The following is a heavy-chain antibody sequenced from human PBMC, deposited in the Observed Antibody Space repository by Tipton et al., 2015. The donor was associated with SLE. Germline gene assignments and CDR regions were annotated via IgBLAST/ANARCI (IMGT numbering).Heavy chain of an antibody. Sequence: TLSLTCTVSGGSISSYYWSWIRQPPGKGLEWIGEINHSGSTNYNPSLKSRVTISVDTSKNQFSLKLRSVTAADTAVYYCARVLMGFGEPRAPTRGYYYYMDVWGKGTTVTVSS. CDR3: ARVLMGFGEPRAPTRGYYYYMDV. CDR1: GGSISSYY. V-gene: IGHV4-34*01. J-gene: IGHJ6*03. D-gene: IGHD3-10*01. CDR2: INHSGST.